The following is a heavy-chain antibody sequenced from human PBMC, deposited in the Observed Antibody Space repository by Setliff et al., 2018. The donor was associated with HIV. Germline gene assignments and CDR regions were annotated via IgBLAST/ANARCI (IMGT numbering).Heavy chain of an antibody. CDR3: AKQRYYDGNDGFDV. CDR1: GFSFSSYW. V-gene: IGHV3-23*01. J-gene: IGHJ3*01. D-gene: IGHD3-3*01. Sequence: GGSLRLSCAASGFSFSSYWMSWVRQAPGKGLEWVSSISGSGFAYYADSVKGRFIISRDNSKNTLFLQMDSLRAEDTALYYCAKQRYYDGNDGFDVWGQGTMVTVSS. CDR2: ISGSGFA.